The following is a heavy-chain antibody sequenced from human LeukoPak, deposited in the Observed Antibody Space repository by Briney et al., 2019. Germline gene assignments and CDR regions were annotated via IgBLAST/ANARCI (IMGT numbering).Heavy chain of an antibody. J-gene: IGHJ4*02. V-gene: IGHV3-48*04. CDR2: ISSSGNTI. D-gene: IGHD3-10*01. Sequence: GGSLRLSCAASEFTFSSYSMNWVRQAPGKGLEWVSYISSSGNTIYYADSVMGRFTISRDNAKNSLYLQMNSLRVEDTAGYYCAKVAKYYYGSETYYFFEHWGQGTPVTASS. CDR3: AKVAKYYYGSETYYFFEH. CDR1: EFTFSSYS.